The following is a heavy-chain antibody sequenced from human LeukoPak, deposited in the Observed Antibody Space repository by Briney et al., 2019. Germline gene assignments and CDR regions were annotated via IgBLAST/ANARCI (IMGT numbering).Heavy chain of an antibody. CDR3: ARVRDSAGIDY. V-gene: IGHV3-23*01. CDR1: GFTSSSYA. J-gene: IGHJ4*02. CDR2: ISASGGRT. D-gene: IGHD3-10*01. Sequence: PGGSLRLSCAASGFTSSSYAMSWVRQAPGKGLEWVSVISASGGRTYYADSVKGRFTISRENSKNTLYLQMNSLRAEDTAVYYCARVRDSAGIDYWGQGTLVTVSS.